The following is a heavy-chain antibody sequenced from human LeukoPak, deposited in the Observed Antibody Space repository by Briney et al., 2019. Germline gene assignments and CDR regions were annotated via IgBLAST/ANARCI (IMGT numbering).Heavy chain of an antibody. CDR3: AAWQNRLFDY. Sequence: SETLSLTCAVYGGSFSGYYWSWIRQPPGKGLEWIGEINHSGSTNYNPSLKSRVTISVDTSKNQFSLKLSSVTAADTAVYYCAAWQNRLFDYWGQGTLVTVSS. D-gene: IGHD2/OR15-2a*01. J-gene: IGHJ4*02. CDR1: GGSFSGYY. V-gene: IGHV4-34*01. CDR2: INHSGST.